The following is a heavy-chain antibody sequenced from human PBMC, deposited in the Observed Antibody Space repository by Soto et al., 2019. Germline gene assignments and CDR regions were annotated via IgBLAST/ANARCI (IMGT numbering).Heavy chain of an antibody. CDR1: GDSITSYN. D-gene: IGHD2-21*01. CDR2: VYSSGST. CDR3: ARRAVVAVTGSLDNWLDP. J-gene: IGHJ5*02. Sequence: SETLSLTCTVSGDSITSYNWNWLRQPPGKALEWIGYVYSSGSTNYSPSLKSRVTISVDTSRNQFSLKVNSVTAADTAMYYCARRAVVAVTGSLDNWLDPWGQGILVTVSS. V-gene: IGHV4-59*01.